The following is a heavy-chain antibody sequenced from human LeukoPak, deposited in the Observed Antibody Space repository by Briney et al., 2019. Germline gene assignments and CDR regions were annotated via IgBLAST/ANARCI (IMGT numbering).Heavy chain of an antibody. V-gene: IGHV3-30*02. CDR1: GFTFTTHG. Sequence: PGGSLRLSCAASGFTFTTHGMHWVRQAPGKGLEWVAFIRYDGSNKYYADSVKGRFTISRDISKNTLYLQMNSLRAEDTAVYYCAKISESDYWGQGTLVTVSS. CDR2: IRYDGSNK. CDR3: AKISESDY. J-gene: IGHJ4*02.